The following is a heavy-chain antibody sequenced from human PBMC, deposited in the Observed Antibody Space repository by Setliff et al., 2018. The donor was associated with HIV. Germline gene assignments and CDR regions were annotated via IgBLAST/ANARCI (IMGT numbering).Heavy chain of an antibody. D-gene: IGHD3-10*01. J-gene: IGHJ4*02. Sequence: GGSLRLSCASSGFTFSSYAMTWVRQAPGKGLECVAVISGSGGDAYYADSVKGRFVISREKSKSTLYLQMNSLRAEDTAVYYCAKKTAAYTSGSWLHYWGQGTLVTVSS. V-gene: IGHV3-23*01. CDR2: ISGSGGDA. CDR1: GFTFSSYA. CDR3: AKKTAAYTSGSWLHY.